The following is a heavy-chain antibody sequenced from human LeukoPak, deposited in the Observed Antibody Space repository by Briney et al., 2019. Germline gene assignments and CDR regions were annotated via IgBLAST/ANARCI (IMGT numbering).Heavy chain of an antibody. CDR2: ISGSGGST. CDR3: AKRYWREGSGYF. J-gene: IGHJ4*02. CDR1: GFTFRSYA. Sequence: SGGSLRLSCAASGFTFRSYAMSWVRQAPGKGGEGVSAISGSGGSTYYADSVKGRFTISRDNSKNTLYLQMNSLRAEDTAVYYCAKRYWREGSGYFWGQGTLVTVSS. V-gene: IGHV3-23*01. D-gene: IGHD3-10*01.